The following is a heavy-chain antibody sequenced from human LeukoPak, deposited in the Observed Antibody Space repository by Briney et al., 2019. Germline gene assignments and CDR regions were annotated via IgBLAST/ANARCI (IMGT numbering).Heavy chain of an antibody. CDR2: ISYDGSNK. Sequence: GGSLRLSCVASGFTFSSYWMNWVRQAPGKGLEWVAVISYDGSNKYYADSVKGRFTISRDNSKNTLYLQMNSLRAEDTAVYYCARDGGAAAGMGDYWGQGTLVTVSS. CDR3: ARDGGAAAGMGDY. V-gene: IGHV3-30*03. J-gene: IGHJ4*02. D-gene: IGHD6-13*01. CDR1: GFTFSSYW.